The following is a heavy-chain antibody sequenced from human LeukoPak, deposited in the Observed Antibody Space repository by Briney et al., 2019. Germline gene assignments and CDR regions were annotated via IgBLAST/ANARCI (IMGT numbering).Heavy chain of an antibody. V-gene: IGHV3-23*01. J-gene: IGHJ3*02. CDR2: ISGSGDST. CDR1: GLTPSSCA. CDR3: ARDANFGYDAFDI. D-gene: IGHD3-10*01. Sequence: GGSLRLSCVASGLTPSSCAMTWVRQAPGKGLEWVSGISGSGDSTFYADSVKGRFTISRDNSKNTLYLQVNSLRAEDTAVYYCARDANFGYDAFDIWGQGTMVTVSS.